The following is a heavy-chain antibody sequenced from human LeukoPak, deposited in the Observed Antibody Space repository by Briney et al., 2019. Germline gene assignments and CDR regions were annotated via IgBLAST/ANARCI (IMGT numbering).Heavy chain of an antibody. D-gene: IGHD6-13*01. CDR1: GFTLSNAW. J-gene: IGHJ4*02. V-gene: IGHV3-15*01. CDR2: IKSKTSGGIT. CDR3: TTNAKFSSSFNY. Sequence: RTGGSLRLSCAASGFTLSNAWMRWVRQAPGEWLEWVGCIKSKTSGGITDYAAPGKGRFTIERDDSKNTLYLQMNSLKTEDTAVYYSTTNAKFSSSFNYWGQGTLVTVSS.